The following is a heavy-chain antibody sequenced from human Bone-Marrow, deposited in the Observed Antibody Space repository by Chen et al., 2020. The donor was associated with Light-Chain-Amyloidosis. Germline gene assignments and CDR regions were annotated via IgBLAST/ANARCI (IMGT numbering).Heavy chain of an antibody. D-gene: IGHD5-12*01. CDR1: GFTSSSYE. CDR2: ISSSGSTI. V-gene: IGHV3-48*03. CDR3: ATTKGRWLPSY. J-gene: IGHJ4*02. Sequence: EVQLVESGGGLVQPGGSLRLPCAASGFTSSSYEMNWVRQAPGKGLEWVSYISSSGSTIYYADSVKGRFTISRDNAKNSLYLQMNSLRAEDTAVYYCATTKGRWLPSYWGQGTLVTVSS.